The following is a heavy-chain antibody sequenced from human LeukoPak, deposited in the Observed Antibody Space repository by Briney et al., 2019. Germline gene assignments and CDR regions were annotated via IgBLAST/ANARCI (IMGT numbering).Heavy chain of an antibody. Sequence: SETLSLTCTVSGGSIRSSSYYWGWIRQPPGKGLEWIGSTSYSGSTYYNPSLKSRVTIFVETSKNQFSLNLSSVTAADTAVYYCATIQIMVVPATLNYWGQGTLVTVSS. CDR2: TSYSGST. J-gene: IGHJ4*02. CDR1: GGSIRSSSYY. CDR3: ATIQIMVVPATLNY. D-gene: IGHD2-15*01. V-gene: IGHV4-39*01.